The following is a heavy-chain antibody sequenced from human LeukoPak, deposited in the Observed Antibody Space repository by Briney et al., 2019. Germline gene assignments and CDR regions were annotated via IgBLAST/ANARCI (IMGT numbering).Heavy chain of an antibody. D-gene: IGHD4-17*01. CDR2: IYLGDSDT. CDR3: ARRRADYGDYEDGSWYFDY. J-gene: IGHJ4*02. Sequence: GESLKISCKGSGYSFTSYWIGWVRQMPGKGLEWMGIIYLGDSDTRYSPSFQGQVTISADKSISTAYLQWSSLKASDTTMYYCARRRADYGDYEDGSWYFDYWGQGTLVTVSS. V-gene: IGHV5-51*01. CDR1: GYSFTSYW.